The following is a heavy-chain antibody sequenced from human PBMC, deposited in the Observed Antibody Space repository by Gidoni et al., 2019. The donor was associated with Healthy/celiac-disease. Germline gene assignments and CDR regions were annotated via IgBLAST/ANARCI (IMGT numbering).Heavy chain of an antibody. D-gene: IGHD3-22*01. CDR2: RWYDGSNK. V-gene: IGHV3-33*01. J-gene: IGHJ4*02. CDR1: GFTFSSHG. Sequence: QVQLVESGGGVVQPGRSLRLSCAASGFTFSSHGMHWVRQAPGKGLELVAVRWYDGSNKYYADSVKGRFTISRDNSKNTMYLQMNSRRAEDTAVYYCARDWGKYYYDSSGLDYWGQGTLVTVSS. CDR3: ARDWGKYYYDSSGLDY.